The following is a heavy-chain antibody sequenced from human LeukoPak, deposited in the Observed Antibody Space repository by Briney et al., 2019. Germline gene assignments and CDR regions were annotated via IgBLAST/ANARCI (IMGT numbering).Heavy chain of an antibody. CDR1: GGSLSGYY. J-gene: IGHJ4*02. Sequence: SETLSLTCAVYGGSLSGYYWSWIRQPPGKGLEWIGEINHSGSTNYNPSLKSRVAISVDTSKSQFSLKLSSVTAADTAVYYCARRYCSGGSCYSEDYWGQGTRVTVSS. D-gene: IGHD2-15*01. V-gene: IGHV4-34*01. CDR2: INHSGST. CDR3: ARRYCSGGSCYSEDY.